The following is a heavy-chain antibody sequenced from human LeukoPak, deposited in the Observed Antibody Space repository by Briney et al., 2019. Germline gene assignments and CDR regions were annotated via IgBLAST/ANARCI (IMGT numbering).Heavy chain of an antibody. CDR2: IYTSGST. Sequence: SETLSLTCTVSGGSISSYYWSWIRQPAGKGLEWIGRIYTSGSTNYNPSLKSRVTMSVDTSKNQFSLKLSSVTAADTAVYYCARDAPLGYCSGGSCYYSQIYYYYMDVWGKGTTVTVSS. D-gene: IGHD2-15*01. J-gene: IGHJ6*03. CDR3: ARDAPLGYCSGGSCYYSQIYYYYMDV. V-gene: IGHV4-4*07. CDR1: GGSISSYY.